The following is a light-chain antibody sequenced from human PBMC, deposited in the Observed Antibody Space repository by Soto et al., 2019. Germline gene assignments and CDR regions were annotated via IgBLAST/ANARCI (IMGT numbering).Light chain of an antibody. CDR3: QQYNNWPP. J-gene: IGKJ1*01. V-gene: IGKV3-15*01. CDR1: QSVNSN. CDR2: GAS. Sequence: EIVMTQSPATLSVSPGERATLSCRASQSVNSNLAWYQQKPGQAPRRLIYGASTRATGVPARFSGSGSGTEFILTVSSLQSEDCAVYFCQQYNNWPPFGQGTKVEIK.